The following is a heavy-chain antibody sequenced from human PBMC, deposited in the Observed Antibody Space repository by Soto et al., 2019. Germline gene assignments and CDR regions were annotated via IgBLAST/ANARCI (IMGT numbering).Heavy chain of an antibody. V-gene: IGHV4-59*01. CDR2: IYYIGST. J-gene: IGHJ3*02. CDR1: GGSISGYH. Sequence: SETLSLTCTVSGGSISGYHWSWIRQPTGKGLEWIGYIYYIGSTNYNPSLKSRVTISVDTTKYHFSLKLSSVTAADTAVYYCARSIPSGIYSSGWYAPFDIWGQGTMVTVSS. CDR3: ARSIPSGIYSSGWYAPFDI. D-gene: IGHD6-19*01.